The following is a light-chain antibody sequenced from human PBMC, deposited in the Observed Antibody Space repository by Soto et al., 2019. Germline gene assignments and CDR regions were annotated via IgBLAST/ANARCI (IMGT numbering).Light chain of an antibody. CDR2: DVS. CDR3: SSYTASSTYV. Sequence: QSVLTQPASVSGSPGQSITISCTGTSSDVGGYNYVSWYQHHPGKAPKLMIFDVSNRPSGVSNRLSGSKSGNTAPLTISGLQAEDEADYYCSSYTASSTYVFGPGTKVTVL. CDR1: SSDVGGYNY. V-gene: IGLV2-14*03. J-gene: IGLJ1*01.